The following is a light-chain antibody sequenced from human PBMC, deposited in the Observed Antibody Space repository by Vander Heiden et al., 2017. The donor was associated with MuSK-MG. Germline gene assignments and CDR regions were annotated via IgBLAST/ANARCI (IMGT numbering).Light chain of an antibody. Sequence: SVLTQPPSVSGAPGQRVTISCTGSSSNIGAGYDVHWYQQLPGTAPKLLSVVICNRPSGVPDRFSGFKYGTSDSPATNARQDEDEADEDGYSYDTNLSGFHWVFGGGTKLTVL. CDR2: VIC. CDR3: YSYDTNLSGFHWV. V-gene: IGLV1-40*01. J-gene: IGLJ3*02. CDR1: SSNIGAGYD.